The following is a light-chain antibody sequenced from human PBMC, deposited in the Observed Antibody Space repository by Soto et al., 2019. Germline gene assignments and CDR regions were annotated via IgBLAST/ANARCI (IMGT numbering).Light chain of an antibody. Sequence: DIQMTQSPSTLSGSVGDRVTITCRASQTISSWLAWYQQRPGKAPKLLIHRASSLESGVPARFSGSGSGTEFTLTISSLQPEDFATYYCQQYNSPWTFGQGTKVDIK. V-gene: IGKV1-5*03. J-gene: IGKJ1*01. CDR2: RAS. CDR3: QQYNSPWT. CDR1: QTISSW.